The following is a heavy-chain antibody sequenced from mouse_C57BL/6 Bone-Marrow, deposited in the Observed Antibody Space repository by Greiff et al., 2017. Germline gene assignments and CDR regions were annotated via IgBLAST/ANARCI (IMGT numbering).Heavy chain of an antibody. J-gene: IGHJ2*01. V-gene: IGHV1-15*01. D-gene: IGHD1-1*01. Sequence: VQLQQSGAELVRPGASVTLSCKASGYTFTDYEMHWVKQTPVHGLEWIGAIDPETGGTAYNQKFKGKAILTADKSSSTAYMELRSLTSEDSAVYYCTRSVVATDFDYWGQGTTLTVSS. CDR3: TRSVVATDFDY. CDR1: GYTFTDYE. CDR2: IDPETGGT.